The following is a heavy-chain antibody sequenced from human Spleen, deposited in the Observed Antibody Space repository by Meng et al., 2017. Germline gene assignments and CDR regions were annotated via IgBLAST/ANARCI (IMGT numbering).Heavy chain of an antibody. J-gene: IGHJ4*02. CDR3: ARGPTTMAHDFDY. D-gene: IGHD4-11*01. CDR1: GGSFSDYY. CDR2: INHSGSS. Sequence: QWQLRHVGQGLFKPSETLSLTCVAAGGSFSDYYWSWIRQPPGKGLEWIGEINHSGSSNYNPSLESRATISVDTSQNNLSLKLGSVTAADSAVYYCARGPTTMAHDFDYWGQGTLVTVSS. V-gene: IGHV4-34*01.